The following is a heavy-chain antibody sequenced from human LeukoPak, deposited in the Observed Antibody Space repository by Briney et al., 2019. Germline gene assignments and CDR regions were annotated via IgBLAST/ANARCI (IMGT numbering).Heavy chain of an antibody. CDR2: IYYNGNT. J-gene: IGHJ3*02. CDR1: GGSIGGHTFY. CDR3: ARLTALAGHRGAFDI. Sequence: SETLSLTCNVSGGSIGGHTFYWDWIRQPPGKGLEWIATIYYNGNTFCNPSLKSRVAISIDMSKSHFSLHLSSVSAADTAVYYCARLTALAGHRGAFDIWGPGTMVTVSS. D-gene: IGHD6-19*01. V-gene: IGHV4-39*02.